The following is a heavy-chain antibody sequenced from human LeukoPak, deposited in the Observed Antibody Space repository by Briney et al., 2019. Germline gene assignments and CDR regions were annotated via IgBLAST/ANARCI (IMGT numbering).Heavy chain of an antibody. CDR1: GGSFSGYY. CDR3: ARGVSSTSLDY. Sequence: PSETLSLTSAVYGGSFSGYYWSWIRQPPGKGLEWIGEINHSGSTNYNPSLKSRVTISVDTSKNQFSLKLSSVTAADTAVYYCARGVSSTSLDYWGQGTLVTVSS. D-gene: IGHD2-2*01. CDR2: INHSGST. V-gene: IGHV4-34*01. J-gene: IGHJ4*02.